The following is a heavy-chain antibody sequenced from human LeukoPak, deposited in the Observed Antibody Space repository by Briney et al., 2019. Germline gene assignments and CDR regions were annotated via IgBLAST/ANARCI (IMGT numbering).Heavy chain of an antibody. Sequence: LGASVKVSCKASGYTFTSYGISWVRQAPGQGLEWMGWISSYNGNTNYAQKLQGRVTITTDTSTSTAYMELRSLRCDDTAVYYCARTWEVLEYYYGMDVWGQGTTVTVSS. J-gene: IGHJ6*02. CDR3: ARTWEVLEYYYGMDV. V-gene: IGHV1-18*01. D-gene: IGHD1-26*01. CDR1: GYTFTSYG. CDR2: ISSYNGNT.